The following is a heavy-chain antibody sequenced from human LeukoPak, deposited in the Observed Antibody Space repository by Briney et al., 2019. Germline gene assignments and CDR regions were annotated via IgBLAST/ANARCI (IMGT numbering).Heavy chain of an antibody. V-gene: IGHV1-8*01. Sequence: ASVKVSCKASGYTFTSYDINWVRQATGQGLEWMGWMNPNSGNTGYAQKFQGRVTMTRNTSISTAYMELSSLRSEDTAVYYCARPGDPYWYFDLWGRGTLVTVSS. CDR1: GYTFTSYD. CDR2: MNPNSGNT. J-gene: IGHJ2*01. D-gene: IGHD2-21*02. CDR3: ARPGDPYWYFDL.